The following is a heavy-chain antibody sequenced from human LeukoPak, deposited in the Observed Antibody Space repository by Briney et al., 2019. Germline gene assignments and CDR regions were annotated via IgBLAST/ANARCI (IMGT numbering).Heavy chain of an antibody. J-gene: IGHJ6*02. CDR3: ASAKMGTPRGYGMDV. CDR1: GFTFSDYY. Sequence: GGSLRLSCGASGFTFSDYYMSWIRQAPGKGLEWVSYIVRNGETAYYADSVKGRFTISRDNAQNSLYLQMNSLRAEDTAVYYCASAKMGTPRGYGMDVWGQGTTVTVSS. CDR2: IVRNGETA. V-gene: IGHV3-11*04. D-gene: IGHD5-24*01.